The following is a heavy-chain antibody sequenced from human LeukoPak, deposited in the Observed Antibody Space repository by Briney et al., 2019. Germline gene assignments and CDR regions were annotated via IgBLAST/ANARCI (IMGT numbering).Heavy chain of an antibody. V-gene: IGHV3-7*01. CDR3: ARDNGYFSVDY. CDR1: GFTFSSYW. CDR2: IRQDESEK. J-gene: IGHJ4*02. D-gene: IGHD3-22*01. Sequence: GGSLRLSCAASGFTFSSYWMTWAGQAPGKGLEWVANIRQDESEKYYGDSVRGRFTISRDNAQNSLYLQMNSLRAEDTAVYYCARDNGYFSVDYWGQGTLVAVSS.